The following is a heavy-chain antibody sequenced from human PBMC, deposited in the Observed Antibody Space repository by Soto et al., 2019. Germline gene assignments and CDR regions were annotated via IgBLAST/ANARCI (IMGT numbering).Heavy chain of an antibody. CDR1: GYTFTSYD. D-gene: IGHD1-26*01. CDR3: ARWGGSYFIYYYGMDV. V-gene: IGHV1-8*01. J-gene: IGHJ6*02. CDR2: MNPNSGNT. Sequence: QVQLVQSGAEVKKPGASVKVSCKASGYTFTSYDINWVRQATGQGLEWMGWMNPNSGNTGFAQKFQGRVTMTRNTSISTAYMELSSLRSEDTAVYYCARWGGSYFIYYYGMDVWGQGTTVTVSS.